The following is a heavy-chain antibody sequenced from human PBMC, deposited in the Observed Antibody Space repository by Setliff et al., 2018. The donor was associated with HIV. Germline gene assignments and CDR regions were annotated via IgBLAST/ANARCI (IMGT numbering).Heavy chain of an antibody. Sequence: ETLRLSCAVSEVIVSNNYMSWVRQAPGKGLEWVSVIYSGGSTDHADSVKGRFTISRDNSKNTVYPQMTSLRAEDTAVYYCARSPGMFDYWGQGTPVTVSS. CDR2: IYSGGST. V-gene: IGHV3-53*01. CDR1: EVIVSNNY. J-gene: IGHJ4*02. CDR3: ARSPGMFDY. D-gene: IGHD1-1*01.